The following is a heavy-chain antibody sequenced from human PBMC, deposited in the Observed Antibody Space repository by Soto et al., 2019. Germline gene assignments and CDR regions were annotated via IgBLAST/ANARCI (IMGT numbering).Heavy chain of an antibody. D-gene: IGHD3-3*01. CDR2: ISYDGSKK. CDR1: GFTFSSYG. V-gene: IGHV3-30*18. J-gene: IGHJ4*02. Sequence: QVQLVESGGGVVQPGRSLRLSCAASGFTFSSYGMHWVRQAPGKGLEWVAVISYDGSKKNYADSVKGRFTISRDNSKNTLYLQMDSLRAEDTSVYYCAQGKIFGVVILGDSWGQGTLVTVSP. CDR3: AQGKIFGVVILGDS.